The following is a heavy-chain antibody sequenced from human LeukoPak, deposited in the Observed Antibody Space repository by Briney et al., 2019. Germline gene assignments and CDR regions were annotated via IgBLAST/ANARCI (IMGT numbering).Heavy chain of an antibody. CDR1: GDSVSNNSAA. J-gene: IGHJ6*02. V-gene: IGHV6-1*01. CDR2: TYYRSKWYN. CDR3: ARDPPPRFFYYYYGMDV. Sequence: SQTLSLTCAISGDSVSNNSAAWNWIRQSPSRGLEWLGGTYYRSKWYNDYAVSVKSRITINPDTSKNQFSLQLNSVTPEDTAVYYCARDPPPRFFYYYYGMDVWGQGTTVTVSS.